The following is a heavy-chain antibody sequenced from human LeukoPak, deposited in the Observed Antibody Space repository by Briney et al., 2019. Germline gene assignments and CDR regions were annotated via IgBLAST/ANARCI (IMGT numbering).Heavy chain of an antibody. CDR1: GFSLSTAGMC. CDR3: ARIRLLAGLDY. Sequence: SGPALVKPTQTLTLTYTFSGFSLSTAGMCVSWIRQPPGKALEWLARIEWDDDKYYSTSLKTRLTISKDTSKNQVVLTMTNMDPSDTATYYCARIRLLAGLDYWGQGTLVTVSS. J-gene: IGHJ4*02. D-gene: IGHD6-19*01. CDR2: IEWDDDK. V-gene: IGHV2-70*11.